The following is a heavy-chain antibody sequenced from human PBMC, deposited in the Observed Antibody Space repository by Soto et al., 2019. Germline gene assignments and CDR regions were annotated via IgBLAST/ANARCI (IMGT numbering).Heavy chain of an antibody. V-gene: IGHV1-69*02. D-gene: IGHD3-16*01. CDR3: ATRGGTQSYYYYGMDV. J-gene: IGHJ6*02. CDR1: VGTVSSYT. Sequence: CKASVGTVSSYTISCVRQAPGQGHELMGRIIPILGIANYAQKFQGRVTITAYKSTSTAYMELCSLRSEDTAVYYCATRGGTQSYYYYGMDVWGQGTTVTVSS. CDR2: IIPILGIA.